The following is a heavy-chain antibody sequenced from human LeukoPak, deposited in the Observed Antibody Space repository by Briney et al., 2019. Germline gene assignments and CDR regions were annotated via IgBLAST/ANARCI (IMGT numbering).Heavy chain of an antibody. D-gene: IGHD6-13*01. Sequence: PSETLSLTCTVSGGSISSSSYYWGWIRQPPGKGLEWIGSIYYSGSTYYNPSLKSRVTISVDTSKNQFSLKLSSVTAADTAVYYCARHAEAAAGTSYYYYCMDVWGKGTTVTVSS. V-gene: IGHV4-39*01. CDR2: IYYSGST. J-gene: IGHJ6*03. CDR1: GGSISSSSYY. CDR3: ARHAEAAAGTSYYYYCMDV.